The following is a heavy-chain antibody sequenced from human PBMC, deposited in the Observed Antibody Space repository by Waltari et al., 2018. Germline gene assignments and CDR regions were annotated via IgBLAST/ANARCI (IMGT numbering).Heavy chain of an antibody. CDR1: GFTVSSNY. CDR2: ICSDGST. D-gene: IGHD1-26*01. CDR3: ARDFQVG. J-gene: IGHJ4*02. Sequence: EVQLVESGGGLIQAGGSLRLSCAASGFTVSSNYMSWVRQAPGKGREWVSVICSDGSTSYADSVKGRFTISRDNSKNTLYLQMNSLRAEDTAVYYCARDFQVGWGQGTLVTVSS. V-gene: IGHV3-53*01.